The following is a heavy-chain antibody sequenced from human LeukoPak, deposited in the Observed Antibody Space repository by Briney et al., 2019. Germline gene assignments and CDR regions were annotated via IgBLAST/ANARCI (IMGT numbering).Heavy chain of an antibody. CDR3: AAQGRYSSGWRADY. CDR2: IYYSGST. V-gene: IGHV4-59*01. J-gene: IGHJ4*02. D-gene: IGHD6-19*01. CDR1: GGSISSYS. Sequence: SKTLSLTCTVSGGSISSYSWSWIRQPPGKGLEWIGYIYYSGSTNYNPSLKSRVTISVDTSKKQFSLKLSSVTAADTAVYYCAAQGRYSSGWRADYWGQGTLVTVSS.